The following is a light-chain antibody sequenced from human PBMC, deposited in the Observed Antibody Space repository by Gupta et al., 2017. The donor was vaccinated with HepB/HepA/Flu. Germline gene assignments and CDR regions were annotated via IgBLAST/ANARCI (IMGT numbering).Light chain of an antibody. CDR1: QNVQKS. Sequence: DTQMTQSPSSLSGNVGDRISITCRTSQNVQKSLNWFQQKPGEAPKVLIYDAVSLRTGVPSRFRGDGSGTVFMLTITDLHTEDFAAYFCQQTDLIPFTFGQGTKLEIE. CDR2: DAV. J-gene: IGKJ2*01. CDR3: QQTDLIPFT. V-gene: IGKV1-39*01.